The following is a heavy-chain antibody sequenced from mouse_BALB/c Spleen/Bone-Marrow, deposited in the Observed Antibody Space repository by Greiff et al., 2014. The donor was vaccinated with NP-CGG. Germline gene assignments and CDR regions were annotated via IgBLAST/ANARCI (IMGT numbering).Heavy chain of an antibody. D-gene: IGHD2-3*01. CDR3: ARGAAYGYYLGLAY. V-gene: IGHV1S29*02. CDR2: IYPYNGGT. CDR1: GYTFTGYH. Sequence: EVQLQQSGPELVKPGASVKISCKASGYTFTGYHMHWVKQSHGKSLEWIGYIYPYNGGTVYKQKFKSKATLTVDNSSSTANMELRSLTSEDSAVYYCARGAAYGYYLGLAYWGQGTLVTVSA. J-gene: IGHJ3*01.